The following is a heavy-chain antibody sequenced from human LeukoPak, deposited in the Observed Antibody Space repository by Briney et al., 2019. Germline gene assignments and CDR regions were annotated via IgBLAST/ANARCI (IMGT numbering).Heavy chain of an antibody. J-gene: IGHJ1*01. CDR2: IYHSGST. V-gene: IGHV4-30-2*01. CDR3: ARGGENSSSWSRYFQH. Sequence: SQTLSLTCTVSGVSISSGGYYWSWIRQPPGKGLEWIGYIYHSGSTYYNPSLKSRVTISVDRSKNQFSLKLSSVTAADTAVYYCARGGENSSSWSRYFQHWGQGTLVTVSS. D-gene: IGHD6-13*01. CDR1: GVSISSGGYY.